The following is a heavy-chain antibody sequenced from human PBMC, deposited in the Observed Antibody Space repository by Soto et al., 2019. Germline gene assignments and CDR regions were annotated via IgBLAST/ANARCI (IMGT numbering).Heavy chain of an antibody. D-gene: IGHD6-13*01. CDR3: ASTRGGYSSSWYDY. CDR1: GGSISSYY. CDR2: IYYSGST. J-gene: IGHJ4*02. V-gene: IGHV4-59*01. Sequence: SETLSLTCTVSGGSISSYYWSWIRQPPGKGLEWIGYIYYSGSTNYNPSLKSRVTISVDTSKDQFSLKLSSVTAADTAVYYCASTRGGYSSSWYDYWGQGTLVTVSS.